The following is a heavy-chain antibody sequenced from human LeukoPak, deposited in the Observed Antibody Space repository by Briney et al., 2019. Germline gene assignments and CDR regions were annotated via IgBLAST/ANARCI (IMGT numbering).Heavy chain of an antibody. J-gene: IGHJ3*02. D-gene: IGHD2-2*01. Sequence: SETLSLTCTVSGGSISSSSYYWGWIRQPPGKGLEWIGRIYTSGSTNYNPSLKSRVTISVDTSKNQFSLKLSSVTAADTAVYYCARDRPEVRYCSSTSCKDAFDIWGQGTMVTVSS. CDR1: GGSISSSSYY. CDR3: ARDRPEVRYCSSTSCKDAFDI. CDR2: IYTSGST. V-gene: IGHV4-39*07.